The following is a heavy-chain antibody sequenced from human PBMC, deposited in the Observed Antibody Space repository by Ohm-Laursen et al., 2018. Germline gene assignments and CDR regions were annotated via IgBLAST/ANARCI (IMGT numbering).Heavy chain of an antibody. D-gene: IGHD3-22*01. CDR1: GFTFSSYE. Sequence: SLRLSCTASGFTFSSYEMNWVRQAPGKGLEWVSYISSSGSTIYYADSVKGRFTISRDNAKNSLYLQMNSLRAEDTAVYYCARDSSGSFYYCYGMDVWGQGTTVTVSS. CDR2: ISSSGSTI. CDR3: ARDSSGSFYYCYGMDV. V-gene: IGHV3-48*03. J-gene: IGHJ6*02.